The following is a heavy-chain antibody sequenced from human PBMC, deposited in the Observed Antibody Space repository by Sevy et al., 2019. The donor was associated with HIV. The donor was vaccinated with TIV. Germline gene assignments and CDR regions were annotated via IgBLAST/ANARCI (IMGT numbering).Heavy chain of an antibody. J-gene: IGHJ1*01. Sequence: ASVKVSCKASGYTFTSYGITWVRQAPGQGLEWLGWISTYNTNYAQKIQVRVTMTTDTSTSIVYMELRSLRSDDTAMYYCARDPSGSEGPGQYFHHWGQGTLVTVSS. CDR2: ISTYNT. CDR3: ARDPSGSEGPGQYFHH. CDR1: GYTFTSYG. V-gene: IGHV1-18*01. D-gene: IGHD1-26*01.